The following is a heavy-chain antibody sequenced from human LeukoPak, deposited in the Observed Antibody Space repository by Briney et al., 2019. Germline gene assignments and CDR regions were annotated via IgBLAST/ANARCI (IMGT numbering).Heavy chain of an antibody. CDR2: ISAYNGNT. CDR1: GYTFTSYG. CDR3: ARGPEGFLESHYYYYYMDV. D-gene: IGHD3-3*01. J-gene: IGHJ6*03. Sequence: GASVKVSCKASGYTFTSYGISWVRQAPGQGLEWMGWISAYNGNTNYAQKLQGRVTMTRNTSISTAYMELSSLRSEDTAVYYCARGPEGFLESHYYYYYMDVWGKGTTVTVSS. V-gene: IGHV1-18*01.